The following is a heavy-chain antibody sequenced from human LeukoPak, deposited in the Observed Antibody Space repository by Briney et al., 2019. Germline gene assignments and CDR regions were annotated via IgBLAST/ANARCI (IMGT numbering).Heavy chain of an antibody. Sequence: GGSLRLSCAASGFTFSIFAMNWVRQAPGKGLEWLSYISSSSSTIYYADSVKGRFTISRDNAKNSLYLQMNSLRAEDTAVYYCARVVPPTDYGSGSYFWDPYYFDYWGQGTLVTVSS. CDR2: ISSSSSTI. CDR1: GFTFSIFA. V-gene: IGHV3-48*01. J-gene: IGHJ4*02. CDR3: ARVVPPTDYGSGSYFWDPYYFDY. D-gene: IGHD3-10*01.